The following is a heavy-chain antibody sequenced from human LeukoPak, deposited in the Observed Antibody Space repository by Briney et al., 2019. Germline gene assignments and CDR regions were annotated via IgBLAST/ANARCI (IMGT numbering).Heavy chain of an antibody. Sequence: ASETLSLTCAVYGGSFSGYYWSWIRQPPGKGLEWIGNIYYSGTTYYNPSLKSRVTISIDTSKNHFSLKLSSVTDADTAVYYCARSALLTTDWGQGTLVTVSS. CDR3: ARSALLTTD. CDR2: IYYSGTT. V-gene: IGHV4-34*01. J-gene: IGHJ4*02. D-gene: IGHD4/OR15-4a*01. CDR1: GGSFSGYY.